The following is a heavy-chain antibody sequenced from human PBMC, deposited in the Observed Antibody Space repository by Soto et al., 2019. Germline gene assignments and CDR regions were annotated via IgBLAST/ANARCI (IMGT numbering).Heavy chain of an antibody. J-gene: IGHJ6*03. Sequence: PSQTLSLTCAISGDSVSSNSAAWNWIRQSPSRGLEWLGRTYYRSKWYNDYAVSVKSRITINPDTSKNQFSLQLNSVTPEDTAVYYCARGGIAALPYYYYYYMDVWGKGTTVTVSS. CDR2: TYYRSKWYN. V-gene: IGHV6-1*01. CDR3: ARGGIAALPYYYYYYMDV. D-gene: IGHD6-6*01. CDR1: GDSVSSNSAA.